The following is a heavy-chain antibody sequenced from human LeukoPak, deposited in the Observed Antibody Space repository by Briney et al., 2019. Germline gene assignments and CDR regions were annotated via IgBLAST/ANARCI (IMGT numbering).Heavy chain of an antibody. CDR1: GGSFSGYY. Sequence: SETLSLTCAVYGGSFSGYYWSWIRQPPGKGLEWIGEINHSGSTNYNPSLKSRVTISVDTSKNQFSLKLSSVTAADTAVYYCARVSWWARRAFDIWGQGTMVTVSS. CDR3: ARVSWWARRAFDI. D-gene: IGHD2-8*02. J-gene: IGHJ3*02. CDR2: INHSGST. V-gene: IGHV4-34*01.